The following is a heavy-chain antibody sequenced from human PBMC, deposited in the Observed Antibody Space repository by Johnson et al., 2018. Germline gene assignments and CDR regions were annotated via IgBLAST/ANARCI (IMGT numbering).Heavy chain of an antibody. CDR3: ASGPSGAANYAGMDV. V-gene: IGHV3-15*07. J-gene: IGHJ6*02. CDR2: IKSKTDGGTT. CDR1: GFTFSNAW. Sequence: VQLVESGGGLVKPGGSLRLSCAASGFTFSNAWMNWVRQAPGKGLEWVGRIKSKTDGGTTDYAAPVKGRFTISRDDSKNTLYLQMNSLKTEDTAVYYCASGPSGAANYAGMDVWGQGTTVTVSS. D-gene: IGHD5-12*01.